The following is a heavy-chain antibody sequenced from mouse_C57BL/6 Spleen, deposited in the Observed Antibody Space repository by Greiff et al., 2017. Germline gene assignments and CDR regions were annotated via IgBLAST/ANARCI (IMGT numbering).Heavy chain of an antibody. D-gene: IGHD3-2*02. Sequence: VQLQQSGAELVRPGASVKLSCTASGFNIKDYYMHWVKQRPEKGLEWIGRIDPEDGDNEYAPKFQGKATMTADTSSNKAYLQLSSLTSEDTAVYYCTTSSERFAYWGQGTLVTVSA. CDR3: TTSSERFAY. CDR2: IDPEDGDN. V-gene: IGHV14-1*01. J-gene: IGHJ3*01. CDR1: GFNIKDYY.